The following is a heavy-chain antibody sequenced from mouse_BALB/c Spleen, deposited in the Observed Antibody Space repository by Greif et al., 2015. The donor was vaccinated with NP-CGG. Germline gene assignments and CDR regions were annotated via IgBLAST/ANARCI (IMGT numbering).Heavy chain of an antibody. J-gene: IGHJ2*01. Sequence: QVQLQQSGAELAKPGASVKMSCKASGYTFTSYWMHWVKQRPGQGLEWIGYINPSTGYTEYNQKFKDKATLTADKSSSTAYMQLSRLTSEDSAGYYCASRGCYYYFDYWGQGTTLTVSS. CDR2: INPSTGYT. D-gene: IGHD2-12*01. CDR3: ASRGCYYYFDY. V-gene: IGHV1-7*01. CDR1: GYTFTSYW.